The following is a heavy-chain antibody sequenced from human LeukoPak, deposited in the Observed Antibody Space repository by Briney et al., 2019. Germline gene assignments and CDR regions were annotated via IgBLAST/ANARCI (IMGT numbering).Heavy chain of an antibody. D-gene: IGHD6-19*01. Sequence: ESGPTLVKPTQTLTLTCTFSGFSLSTSGVGVGWIRQPPGKALEWLALIYWDDDKRYSPSLKSRLTITKDTSKNQVVLTMTNMDPVDTATYYCAHRHIAVAGTRYNWFDPWGQGTLVTVSS. CDR3: AHRHIAVAGTRYNWFDP. V-gene: IGHV2-5*02. CDR2: IYWDDDK. CDR1: GFSLSTSGVG. J-gene: IGHJ5*02.